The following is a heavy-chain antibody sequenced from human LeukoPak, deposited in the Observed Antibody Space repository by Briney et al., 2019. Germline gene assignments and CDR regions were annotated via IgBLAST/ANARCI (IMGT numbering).Heavy chain of an antibody. J-gene: IGHJ4*02. V-gene: IGHV4-34*01. Sequence: SETLSLTCAVYGGSFSGCYWSWIRQPPGKGLEWIGEINHSGSTNYNPSLKSRVTISVDTSKNQFSLKLSSVTAADTAVYYCARGAEGYYFDYWGQGTLVTVSS. CDR2: INHSGST. CDR1: GGSFSGCY. CDR3: ARGAEGYYFDY.